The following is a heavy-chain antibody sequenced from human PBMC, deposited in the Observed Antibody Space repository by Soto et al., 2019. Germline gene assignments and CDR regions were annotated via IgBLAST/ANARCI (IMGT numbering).Heavy chain of an antibody. CDR1: GFTFSDYY. D-gene: IGHD5-12*01. J-gene: IGHJ6*02. CDR3: ARVIIVATTLGGMDV. V-gene: IGHV3-11*01. CDR2: INSVGSTT. Sequence: GGSLRLSCAASGFTFSDYYMNWVRQAPGEGLEWLSYINSVGSTTYYADSVKGRFTISRNNAKNSLYLQLNSLRAEDTAVYYCARVIIVATTLGGMDVWGQGTTVTVSS.